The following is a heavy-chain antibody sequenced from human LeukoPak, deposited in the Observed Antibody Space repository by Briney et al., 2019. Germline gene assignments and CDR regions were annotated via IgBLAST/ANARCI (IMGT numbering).Heavy chain of an antibody. J-gene: IGHJ6*03. CDR3: AKDPHVDIVATYYYYYMDV. Sequence: GGSLRLSCAASEFTFNNYWMGWVRQAPGKGLEWVAFIRYDGSNKYYADSVKGRFTISRDNSKNTLYLQMNSLRAEDTAVYYCAKDPHVDIVATYYYYYMDVWGKGTTVTISS. CDR1: EFTFNNYW. D-gene: IGHD5-12*01. CDR2: IRYDGSNK. V-gene: IGHV3-30*02.